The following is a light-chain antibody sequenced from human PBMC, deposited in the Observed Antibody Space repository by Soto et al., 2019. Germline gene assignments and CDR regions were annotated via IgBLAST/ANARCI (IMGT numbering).Light chain of an antibody. V-gene: IGLV1-40*01. CDR3: QSYDSSLSAYV. CDR2: GNS. CDR1: SSNIGAGYD. Sequence: QSALTQPPSVSGAPGQRVTISCTGSSSNIGAGYDVHWYQQLPGTAPKLLIYGNSNRPSGVPDRFSGSKSGTSASLAITGLQAEDEADYNCQSYDSSLSAYVFGTGTKVTVL. J-gene: IGLJ1*01.